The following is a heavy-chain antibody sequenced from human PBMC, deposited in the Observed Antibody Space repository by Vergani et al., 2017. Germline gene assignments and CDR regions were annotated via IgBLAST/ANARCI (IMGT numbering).Heavy chain of an antibody. Sequence: EIELSESGGGLVQPGGSLRLSCEASGFSVRTNYMTWVRQIPGKGLECVSILFSAGSTSYSDSVKGRFTISKDNSKNTLFLQLKTLRAEDTGVYYCAKDYNIMGALHYWGQGTLVAVSS. D-gene: IGHD3-22*01. CDR3: AKDYNIMGALHY. V-gene: IGHV3-66*01. CDR2: LFSAGST. CDR1: GFSVRTNY. J-gene: IGHJ4*02.